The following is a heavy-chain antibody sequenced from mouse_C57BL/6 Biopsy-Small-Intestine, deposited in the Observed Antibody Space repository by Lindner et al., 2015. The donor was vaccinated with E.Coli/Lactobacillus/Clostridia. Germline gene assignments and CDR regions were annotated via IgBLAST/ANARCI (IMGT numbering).Heavy chain of an antibody. J-gene: IGHJ2*01. CDR2: INPNYGTT. CDR3: ASLTGTKGYFDY. Sequence: VQLQESGPELVKPGASVKMSCKASGYTFTDYNMNWVKQSNGKSLEWIGVINPNYGTTSYNQKFKGKATLTVDQSSSTAYMQLNSLTSEDSAVYYCASLTGTKGYFDYWGQGTTLTVSS. D-gene: IGHD4-1*01. CDR1: GYTFTDYN. V-gene: IGHV1-39*01.